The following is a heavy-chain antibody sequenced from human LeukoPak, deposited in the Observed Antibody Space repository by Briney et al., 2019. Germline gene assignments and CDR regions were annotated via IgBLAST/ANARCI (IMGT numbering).Heavy chain of an antibody. V-gene: IGHV3-23*01. CDR2: ISGSGGST. Sequence: GGSLRLSCAASGFTFSSYGMSWVRQAPGKGLEWVSAISGSGGSTYYADSVKGRFTISRDNSKSTLYLQMNSLRAEDTAVYYCAKGGAYSSGWYDYWGQGTLVTVSS. D-gene: IGHD6-19*01. CDR3: AKGGAYSSGWYDY. CDR1: GFTFSSYG. J-gene: IGHJ4*02.